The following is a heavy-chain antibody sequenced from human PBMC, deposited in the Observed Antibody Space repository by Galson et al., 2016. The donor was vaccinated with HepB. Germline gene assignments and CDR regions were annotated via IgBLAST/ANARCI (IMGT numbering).Heavy chain of an antibody. V-gene: IGHV2-5*02. Sequence: PALVKPTQTLTLTCTFSGFSLSTSGVAVDWIRQPPEKALEWLAVIHWDDDKRYSPSLRSRLTITKDTSKNQVVLTMTNMDPVDTATYYCAHNGHRRSSGWYEPHFDYWGQGALVTVSS. CDR3: AHNGHRRSSGWYEPHFDY. CDR1: GFSLSTSGVA. CDR2: IHWDDDK. D-gene: IGHD6-19*01. J-gene: IGHJ4*02.